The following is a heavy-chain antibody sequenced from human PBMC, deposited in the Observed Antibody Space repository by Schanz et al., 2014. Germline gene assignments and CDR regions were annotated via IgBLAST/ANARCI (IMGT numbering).Heavy chain of an antibody. V-gene: IGHV3-33*06. Sequence: VPLLESGGGLVQPWGSLRLSCAASGFTFSSYGMHWVRQAPGKGLEWVAVIWYDGNNKFYADSVKGRFIISRDNSKNTLDLQMNSLRDEDTALYYCAKDLHKDYGGKPQAVDIGGQGTMVNVSS. J-gene: IGHJ3*02. CDR3: AKDLHKDYGGKPQAVDI. CDR1: GFTFSSYG. D-gene: IGHD4-17*01. CDR2: IWYDGNNK.